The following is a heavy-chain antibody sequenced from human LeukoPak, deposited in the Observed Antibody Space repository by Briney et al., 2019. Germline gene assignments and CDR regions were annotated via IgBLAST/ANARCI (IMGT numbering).Heavy chain of an antibody. CDR2: INTDGSST. J-gene: IGHJ4*02. Sequence: PGGSLRLSCAASEFTFSNYWMHWVRQAPGKGLVWVSRINTDGSSTSYVDSVKGRFTTSRDNAKNTLYLQMNSLRAEDTAVYYCARATVGATSDFDYWGQGTLVTVSS. V-gene: IGHV3-74*01. CDR3: ARATVGATSDFDY. CDR1: EFTFSNYW. D-gene: IGHD1-26*01.